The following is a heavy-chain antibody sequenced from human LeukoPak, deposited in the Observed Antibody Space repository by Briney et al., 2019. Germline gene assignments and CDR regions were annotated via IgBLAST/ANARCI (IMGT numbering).Heavy chain of an antibody. CDR1: GGSIGSYY. CDR2: IYYSGST. D-gene: IGHD3-10*01. J-gene: IGHJ4*02. V-gene: IGHV4-59*01. Sequence: SETLSLTCTVSGGSIGSYYWSWIRQPPGKGLEWIGYIYYSGSTNYNPSLKSRVTISVDTSKNQFSLKLSSVTAADTAVYYCARDGGSSYFDYWGQGTLVTVSS. CDR3: ARDGGSSYFDY.